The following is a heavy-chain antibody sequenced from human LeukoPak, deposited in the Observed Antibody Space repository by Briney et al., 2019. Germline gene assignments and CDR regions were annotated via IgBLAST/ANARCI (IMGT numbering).Heavy chain of an antibody. D-gene: IGHD1-7*01. CDR2: IYYSGST. Sequence: PSETLSLTCTVSGGSINSSSYYWGWIRQPPGKGLEWIGSIYYSGSTYYNPSLKSRVTISVDTSKNQFSLKLSSVTAADTAVYYCAGPQTGTTIYGSPGAFDIWGQGTIVTVSS. V-gene: IGHV4-39*07. CDR3: AGPQTGTTIYGSPGAFDI. J-gene: IGHJ3*02. CDR1: GGSINSSSYY.